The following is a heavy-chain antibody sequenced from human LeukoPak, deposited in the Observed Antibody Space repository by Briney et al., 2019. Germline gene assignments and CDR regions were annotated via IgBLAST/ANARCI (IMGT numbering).Heavy chain of an antibody. CDR2: IYYSGST. CDR1: GGSISSSSYY. CDR3: AREFRIAAAGTGAFDI. Sequence: PSETLSLTCTVSGGSISSSSYYWGWIRRPPGKGLEWIGSIYYSGSTYYNPSLKSRVTISVDTSKNQFSLKLSSVTAADTAVYYCAREFRIAAAGTGAFDIWGQGTMVTVSS. J-gene: IGHJ3*02. V-gene: IGHV4-39*07. D-gene: IGHD6-13*01.